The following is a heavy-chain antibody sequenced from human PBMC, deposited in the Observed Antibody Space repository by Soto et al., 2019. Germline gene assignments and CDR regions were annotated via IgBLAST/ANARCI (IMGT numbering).Heavy chain of an antibody. CDR3: AKDRLSIAAAVPRNWFDP. CDR1: GFTFSSYA. D-gene: IGHD6-13*01. Sequence: EVQLLESGGGLVQPGGSLRLSCAASGFTFSSYAMSWVHQAPGKGLEWVSAISGSGGSTYYADSVKGRFTISRDNSKNTLYLQMNSLRAEDTAVYYCAKDRLSIAAAVPRNWFDPWGQGTLVTVSS. CDR2: ISGSGGST. J-gene: IGHJ5*02. V-gene: IGHV3-23*01.